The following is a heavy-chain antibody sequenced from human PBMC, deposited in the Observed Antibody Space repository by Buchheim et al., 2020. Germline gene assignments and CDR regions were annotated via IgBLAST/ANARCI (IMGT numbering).Heavy chain of an antibody. CDR3: ARDIVGATCDY. V-gene: IGHV1-69*04. CDR2: IIPILGIA. CDR1: GGTFSSYA. J-gene: IGHJ4*02. D-gene: IGHD1-26*01. Sequence: QVQLVQSGAEVKKPGSSVKFSCKASGGTFSSYAISWVRQAPGQGLEWMGRIIPILGIANYAQKFQGRVTVTAAKSTSTAYMELSSLRSEDTAVYYCARDIVGATCDYWGQGTL.